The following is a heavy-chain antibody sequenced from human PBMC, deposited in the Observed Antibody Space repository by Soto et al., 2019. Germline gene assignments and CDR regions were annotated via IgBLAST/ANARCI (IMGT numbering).Heavy chain of an antibody. CDR3: AKGRGYCSSTSCLRTRPYYYYMDV. D-gene: IGHD2-2*01. J-gene: IGHJ6*03. CDR1: GGSISSYY. V-gene: IGHV4-59*01. CDR2: IYYSGST. Sequence: PSETLSLTCTVSGGSISSYYWSWIRQPPGKGLEWIGYIYYSGSTNYNPSLKSRVTISVDTSKNQFSLKLSSVTAADTAVYYCAKGRGYCSSTSCLRTRPYYYYMDVWGKGTTVTVSS.